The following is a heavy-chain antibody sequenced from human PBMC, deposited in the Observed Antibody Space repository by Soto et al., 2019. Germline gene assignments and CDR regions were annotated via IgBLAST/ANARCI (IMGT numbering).Heavy chain of an antibody. CDR2: IGPYHNDI. V-gene: IGHV3-21*05. J-gene: IGHJ4*02. CDR3: ARGGTTAVDY. Sequence: GGSLRLSCAASGFTFSFYSMNWVRQAPGKGPEWMAYIGPYHNDIYYAASVKGRFTISRDNSKNTLYLQMNSLRAEDTAVYYCARGGTTAVDYWGQGTLVTVSS. D-gene: IGHD4-4*01. CDR1: GFTFSFYS.